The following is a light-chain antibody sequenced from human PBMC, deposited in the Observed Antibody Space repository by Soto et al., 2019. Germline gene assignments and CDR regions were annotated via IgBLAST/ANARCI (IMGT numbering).Light chain of an antibody. V-gene: IGLV2-23*01. Sequence: QSALTQPASVSGSPGQSLTISCTGTTSDIGSYNLVSWFQQHPGTAPKLIISEDSKRPSGVPSRFSGSKSGNTASLTISGLQAEDEADYYCRAYAGGSTYVVFGGGTKLTVL. CDR1: TSDIGSYNL. CDR2: EDS. J-gene: IGLJ2*01. CDR3: RAYAGGSTYVV.